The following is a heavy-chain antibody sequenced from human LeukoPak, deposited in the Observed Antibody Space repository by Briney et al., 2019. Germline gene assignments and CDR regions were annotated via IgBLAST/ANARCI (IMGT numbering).Heavy chain of an antibody. Sequence: GRSLRLSCAASGFTFSSYAMHWVRQAPGKGLEWVAVISYDGSNKYYADSVKGRFIISRDNSKNTLYLQMNSLRAEDTAVYYCARDSSDWYRAGKRGIFDYWGQGTLVTVSS. CDR3: ARDSSDWYRAGKRGIFDY. CDR2: ISYDGSNK. D-gene: IGHD6-19*01. V-gene: IGHV3-30*04. CDR1: GFTFSSYA. J-gene: IGHJ4*02.